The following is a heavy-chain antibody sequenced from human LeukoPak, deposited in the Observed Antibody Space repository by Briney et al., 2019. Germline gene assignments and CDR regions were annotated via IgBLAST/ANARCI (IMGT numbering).Heavy chain of an antibody. J-gene: IGHJ6*03. Sequence: GASVKVSCKASGGTFTSYAISWVRQAPGQGLEWMGGIIPIFGTANYAQTFQGRVTITADKSTSTAYMELSSLRSEDTAVYYCASGAVAAYYYYMDVWGKGTTVTVSS. D-gene: IGHD6-19*01. CDR1: GGTFTSYA. CDR2: IIPIFGTA. CDR3: ASGAVAAYYYYMDV. V-gene: IGHV1-69*06.